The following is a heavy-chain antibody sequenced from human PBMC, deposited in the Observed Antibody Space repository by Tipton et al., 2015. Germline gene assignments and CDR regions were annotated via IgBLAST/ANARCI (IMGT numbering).Heavy chain of an antibody. CDR2: IHHGGST. J-gene: IGHJ4*02. Sequence: LRLSCAASGFTFSDYYMSWIRQPPGKGLEWIGEIHHGGSTNYNPSLKSRVTMSVDTSKNQFSLHLSSVTAADTAVYYCAREVWYNDSTGYDYWGQGTLVTVSS. CDR3: AREVWYNDSTGYDY. V-gene: IGHV4-34*01. D-gene: IGHD3-22*01. CDR1: GFTFSDYY.